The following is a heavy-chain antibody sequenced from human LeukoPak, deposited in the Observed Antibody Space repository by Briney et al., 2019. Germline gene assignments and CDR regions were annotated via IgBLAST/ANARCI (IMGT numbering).Heavy chain of an antibody. CDR1: GGSFSGYY. D-gene: IGHD3-22*01. J-gene: IGHJ4*02. CDR2: INHSGST. Sequence: SETLSLTCAVYGGSFSGYYWSWIRQPPGKGLEWIGEINHSGSTNYNPSLKSRVTISVDTSKNQFSLKLSSVTTADTAVYYCARGRYQYYYDSSGYLYWFDYWGQGTLVTVSS. CDR3: ARGRYQYYYDSSGYLYWFDY. V-gene: IGHV4-34*01.